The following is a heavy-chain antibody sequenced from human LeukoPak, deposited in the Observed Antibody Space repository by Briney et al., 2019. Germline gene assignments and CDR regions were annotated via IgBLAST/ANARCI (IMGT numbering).Heavy chain of an antibody. J-gene: IGHJ3*02. CDR1: EFTFKNFD. CDR2: ISSNGGST. V-gene: IGHV3-21*01. CDR3: ARAPRGGAFDI. Sequence: PGGSLRLSCAASEFTFKNFDMSWVRQAPGKGLEWVSTISSNGGSTFYADSVKGRFTISRDNAKNSLYLQMNSLRAEDTAVYYCARAPRGGAFDIWGQGTMVTVSS. D-gene: IGHD1-14*01.